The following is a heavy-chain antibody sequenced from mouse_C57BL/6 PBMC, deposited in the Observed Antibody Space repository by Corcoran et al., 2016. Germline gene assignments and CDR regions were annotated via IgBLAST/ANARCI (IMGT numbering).Heavy chain of an antibody. Sequence: QVQLQQPGAELVKPGASVKMSCKAYGYTFTSYWITWVKQRPGQGLEWIGDIYPGSGSTNYNEKFKSKATLTVDTSSSTAYMHLSSLTSEDSAVYYCARKTAQAWFAYWGQGTLVTVSA. CDR1: GYTFTSYW. J-gene: IGHJ3*01. V-gene: IGHV1-55*01. D-gene: IGHD3-2*02. CDR3: ARKTAQAWFAY. CDR2: IYPGSGST.